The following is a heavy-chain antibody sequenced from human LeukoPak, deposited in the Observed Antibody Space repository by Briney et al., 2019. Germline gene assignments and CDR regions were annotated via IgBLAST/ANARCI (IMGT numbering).Heavy chain of an antibody. CDR3: AKGGYEYGMDV. CDR1: GFTFSSYG. CDR2: ISYDGSDK. J-gene: IGHJ6*02. Sequence: GGSLRLSCAASGFTFSSYGMHWVRQAPGEGLEWVAIISYDGSDKYYADSVKGRFTISRDNSKNTLYLQMNSLRAEDTAVYYCAKGGYEYGMDVWGQGTTVTVSS. V-gene: IGHV3-30*18.